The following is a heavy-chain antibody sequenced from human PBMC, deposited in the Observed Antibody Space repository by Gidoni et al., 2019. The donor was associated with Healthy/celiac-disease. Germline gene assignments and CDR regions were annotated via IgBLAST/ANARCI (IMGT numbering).Heavy chain of an antibody. Sequence: QVQLQQWGAGLLKPSETLSLTCAVYGGSFSGYYWSWIRQPPGKGLEWIGEINHSGSTNYNPSLKSRVTISVDTSKNQFSLKLSSVTAADTAVYYCARGEGGLEQWLMYYYYGMDVWGQGTTVTVSS. D-gene: IGHD6-19*01. CDR1: GGSFSGYY. J-gene: IGHJ6*02. CDR2: INHSGST. CDR3: ARGEGGLEQWLMYYYYGMDV. V-gene: IGHV4-34*01.